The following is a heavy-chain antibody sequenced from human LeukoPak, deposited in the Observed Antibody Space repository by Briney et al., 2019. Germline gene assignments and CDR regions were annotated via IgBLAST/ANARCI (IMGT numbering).Heavy chain of an antibody. CDR2: INPNSGGT. Sequence: GASVKVSCKASGYTFTGYYMHWVRQAPGQGLEWMGWINPNSGGTNYAQKFQVRGTMTRDTSISTAYMELSRLRSDDTAVYYCAVMGYFDWLWAYWGQGTLVTVSS. J-gene: IGHJ4*02. CDR1: GYTFTGYY. CDR3: AVMGYFDWLWAY. V-gene: IGHV1-2*02. D-gene: IGHD3-9*01.